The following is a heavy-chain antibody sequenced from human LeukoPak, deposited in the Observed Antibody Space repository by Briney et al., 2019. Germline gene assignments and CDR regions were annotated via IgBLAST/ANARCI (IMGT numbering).Heavy chain of an antibody. Sequence: ASVKVSCKASGYTFTGYYMHWVRQAPGQGLEWMGWISPNSGGTNYAQKFQGRVTMTRDTSISTAYMELSRLRSDDTAVYYCARVGYDLWSGYYPFDYWGQGTLVTVSS. V-gene: IGHV1-2*02. CDR1: GYTFTGYY. D-gene: IGHD3-3*01. CDR3: ARVGYDLWSGYYPFDY. CDR2: ISPNSGGT. J-gene: IGHJ4*02.